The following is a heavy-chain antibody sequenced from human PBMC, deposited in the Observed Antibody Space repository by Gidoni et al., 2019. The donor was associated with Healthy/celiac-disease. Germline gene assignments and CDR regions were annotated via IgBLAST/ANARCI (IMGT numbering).Heavy chain of an antibody. V-gene: IGHV4-39*01. CDR1: GGSIRSSSSY. J-gene: IGHJ3*02. CDR2: IYYSGST. Sequence: QPPLQESGPGLVKPSEPLSLTCPVSGGSIRSSSSYWGWIRQPPGKGLEWIGSIYYSGSTYYNPSLKSRVTISVDTSKNQFSLKLSSVTAADTAVYYCASWGLLQWDLRSRAFDIWGQGTMVTVSS. CDR3: ASWGLLQWDLRSRAFDI. D-gene: IGHD1-26*01.